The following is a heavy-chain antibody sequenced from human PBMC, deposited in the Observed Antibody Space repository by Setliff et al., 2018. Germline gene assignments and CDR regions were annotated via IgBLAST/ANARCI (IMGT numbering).Heavy chain of an antibody. J-gene: IGHJ4*02. CDR1: GGSFDSGTHY. CDR3: AGTPARGTTWLSPFDY. Sequence: SETLSLTCTVTGGSFDSGTHYWSWIRQPAGKVPEWIGLIQGTGNTNYNPSLQSRATISIDTSKNQISLKITSVTAADTALYSCAGTPARGTTWLSPFDYWGQGIQVTSPQ. D-gene: IGHD3-9*01. V-gene: IGHV4-61*02. CDR2: IQGTGNT.